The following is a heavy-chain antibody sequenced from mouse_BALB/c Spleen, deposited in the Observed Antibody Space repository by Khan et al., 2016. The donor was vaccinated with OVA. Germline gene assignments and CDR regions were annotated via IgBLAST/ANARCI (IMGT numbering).Heavy chain of an antibody. CDR2: INSNGGST. CDR3: ARMARTIN. V-gene: IGHV5-6-3*01. Sequence: EVMLVESGGGLMQPGGSLKLSCAASGFTFSSYGMSWVRQTPDKRLELVATINSNGGSTYYPDSVKGRFTISRDNAKNTLYLQMSSLKSEDTAMYYCARMARTINWGQGTTLTVSS. CDR1: GFTFSSYG. J-gene: IGHJ2*01.